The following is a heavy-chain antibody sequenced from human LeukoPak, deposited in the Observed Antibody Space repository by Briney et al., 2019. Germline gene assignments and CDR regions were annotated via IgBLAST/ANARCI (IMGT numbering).Heavy chain of an antibody. CDR3: ARGYDSGGSYAIWAFDY. CDR2: IYRGGST. D-gene: IGHD3-22*01. CDR1: GFLVSNNY. Sequence: GGSLRLSCAASGFLVSNNYVSWVGQAPGKGLEWVSIIYRGGSTYSADSVKDRFTVSSDNSKNTFYLQMNSLRAEDTAVYYCARGYDSGGSYAIWAFDYWGQGTLVTVSS. J-gene: IGHJ4*02. V-gene: IGHV3-66*01.